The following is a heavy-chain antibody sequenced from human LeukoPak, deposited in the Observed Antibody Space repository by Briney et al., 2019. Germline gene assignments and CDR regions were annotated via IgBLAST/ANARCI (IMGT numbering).Heavy chain of an antibody. CDR3: ARVGWDDYGDYVDY. CDR2: INPNSGGT. V-gene: IGHV1-2*02. D-gene: IGHD4-17*01. CDR1: GYTFTGYY. J-gene: IGHJ4*02. Sequence: ASVKVCCKASGYTFTGYYMQWVRQAPGQGLEWMGWINPNSGGTNYAQKFQGRVTMTRDTSISTAYMELSRLRSDDTAVYYCARVGWDDYGDYVDYWGQGTLVTVSS.